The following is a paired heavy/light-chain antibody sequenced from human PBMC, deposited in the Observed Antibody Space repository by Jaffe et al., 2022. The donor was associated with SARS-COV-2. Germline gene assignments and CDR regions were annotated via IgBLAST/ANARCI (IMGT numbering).Light chain of an antibody. CDR3: QQYDNYFRT. J-gene: IGKJ1*01. Sequence: DIQMTQSPPTLSASVGDRATITCRASQSISNRLAWYQQKPGKAPKLLIYKASTLESGVPSRFSGSGSGTEFTLTITSLQPDDFATYYCQQYDNYFRTFGQGTKVEIK. CDR1: QSISNR. CDR2: KAS. V-gene: IGKV1-5*03.
Heavy chain of an antibody. D-gene: IGHD3-10*01. CDR2: IYYSGNI. CDR3: ARYQYGAGPFDI. CDR1: GGSITSDY. V-gene: IGHV4-59*12. J-gene: IGHJ3*02. Sequence: QVQLQESGPGLVKPSETLSLTCTVSGGSITSDYWTWIRQPPGKGLEWIGYIYYSGNINYNPSLRSRVTISVDMSKNQFSLKLSSVTAADTAVYYCARYQYGAGPFDIWGQGTMVTVSS.